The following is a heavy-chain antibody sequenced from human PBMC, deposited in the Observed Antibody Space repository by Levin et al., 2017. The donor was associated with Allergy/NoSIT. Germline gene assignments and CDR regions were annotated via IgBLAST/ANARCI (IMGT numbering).Heavy chain of an antibody. V-gene: IGHV3-53*01. CDR1: GFTVSSTY. CDR3: ARDPQTSRESY. D-gene: IGHD1-7*01. J-gene: IGHJ4*02. Sequence: LSLTCAASGFTVSSTYMSWVRQAPGKGLEWVSVIYSGGSTYYADSVKGRFTISRDNSKNTLYLQMNSLRAEDTAVYYCARDPQTSRESYWGQGTLVTVSS. CDR2: IYSGGST.